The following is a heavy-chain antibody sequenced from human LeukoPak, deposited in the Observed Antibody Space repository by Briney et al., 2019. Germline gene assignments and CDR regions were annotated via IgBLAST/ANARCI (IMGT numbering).Heavy chain of an antibody. D-gene: IGHD3-10*01. V-gene: IGHV4-59*12. Sequence: SETLSLTCTVSGGSIRNYYWSWIRQPPGKGLEWIGYIFYSGSTNYNPSLKSRVTISVDTSKNQFSLKLSSVTAADTAVYYCARWFGELNEGVDIWGQGTMVTVSS. J-gene: IGHJ3*02. CDR1: GGSIRNYY. CDR2: IFYSGST. CDR3: ARWFGELNEGVDI.